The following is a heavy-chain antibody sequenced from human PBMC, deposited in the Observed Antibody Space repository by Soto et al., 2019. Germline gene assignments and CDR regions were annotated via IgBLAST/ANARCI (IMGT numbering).Heavy chain of an antibody. CDR1: GYTFTNYA. V-gene: IGHV1-3*01. Sequence: ASVKVSCKASGYTFTNYAVHWVRQAPGQRLEWMGWINAANGDTKYSQNFQGRVTITRDTSASTAYMELSSLRSEDTAVYYCARAYSITMVQYYFVYWGQGTLVTVSS. CDR2: INAANGDT. CDR3: ARAYSITMVQYYFVY. D-gene: IGHD3-10*01. J-gene: IGHJ4*02.